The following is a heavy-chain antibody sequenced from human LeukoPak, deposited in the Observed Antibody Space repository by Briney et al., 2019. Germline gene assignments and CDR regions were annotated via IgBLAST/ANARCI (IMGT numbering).Heavy chain of an antibody. D-gene: IGHD5-18*01. V-gene: IGHV3-30*02. CDR1: GFTFRTSG. Sequence: PGGSLRLSCAASGFTFRTSGMHWVRQAPGKGLEWVAFLQYDGSSKYYADSVKGRFTVSRDNSKNTLFLQMNSLRADDTAVYYCARESVRIQPGAFDIWGQGTMVTVSS. J-gene: IGHJ3*02. CDR3: ARESVRIQPGAFDI. CDR2: LQYDGSSK.